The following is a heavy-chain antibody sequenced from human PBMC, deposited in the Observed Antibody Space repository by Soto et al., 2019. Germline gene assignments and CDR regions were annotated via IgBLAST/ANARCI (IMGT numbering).Heavy chain of an antibody. CDR1: GYTFTSYA. J-gene: IGHJ5*02. V-gene: IGHV1-3*01. CDR3: ARSYGSGSYGNWFDP. CDR2: INAGNGNT. Sequence: ASVKVSCKASGYTFTSYAMHWVRQAPGQRLEWMGWINAGNGNTNYAQKLQGRVTMTTDTSTSTAYMELRSLRSDDTAVYYCARSYGSGSYGNWFDPWGQGTLVTVSS. D-gene: IGHD3-10*01.